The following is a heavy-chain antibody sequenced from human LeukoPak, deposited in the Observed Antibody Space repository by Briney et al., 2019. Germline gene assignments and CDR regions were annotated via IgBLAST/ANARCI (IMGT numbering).Heavy chain of an antibody. Sequence: GGSLRLSCAASGFTFSSYGMHCVRQAPGKGLEWVAVISYDGSNKYYADSVKGRFTISRDNSKNTLYLQINNLRAEDTAVYYCAKDTGPIVVGTAIRSWDFWGQGTLVTVSS. V-gene: IGHV3-30*18. CDR1: GFTFSSYG. CDR2: ISYDGSNK. J-gene: IGHJ4*03. D-gene: IGHD2-21*02. CDR3: AKDTGPIVVGTAIRSWDF.